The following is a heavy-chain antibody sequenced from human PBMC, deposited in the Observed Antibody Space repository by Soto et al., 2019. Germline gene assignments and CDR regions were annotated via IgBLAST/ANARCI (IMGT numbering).Heavy chain of an antibody. CDR2: INHSGST. Sequence: LSLTCAVYGGSFSGYYWSWIRQPPGKGLEWIGEINHSGSTNYNPSLKSRVTISVDTSKNQFSLKLSSVTAADTAVYYCARGKVDRVIVVVPAAMSKNDYWGQGTLVTVSS. CDR3: ARGKVDRVIVVVPAAMSKNDY. D-gene: IGHD2-2*01. J-gene: IGHJ4*02. CDR1: GGSFSGYY. V-gene: IGHV4-34*01.